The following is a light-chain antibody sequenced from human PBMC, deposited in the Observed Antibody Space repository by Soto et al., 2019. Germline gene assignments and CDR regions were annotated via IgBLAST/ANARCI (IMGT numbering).Light chain of an antibody. Sequence: DIQMTQSPSTLSASVGDRVTITCRASQSISNWLAWYQQKPGKAPNLLIYAASSLQSGVPSRFSGSGSGTEFTLTITSPQADDFATYYCQQYDIHSTFGQGTKLEIK. J-gene: IGKJ2*01. CDR3: QQYDIHST. V-gene: IGKV1-5*01. CDR2: AAS. CDR1: QSISNW.